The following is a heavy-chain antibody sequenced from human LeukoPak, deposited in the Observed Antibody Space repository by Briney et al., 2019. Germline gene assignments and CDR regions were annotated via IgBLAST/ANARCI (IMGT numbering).Heavy chain of an antibody. V-gene: IGHV3-23*01. CDR2: ISGSGGST. CDR3: AKVVTMSPSGIFDY. D-gene: IGHD3-22*01. J-gene: IGHJ4*02. CDR1: GFTFSSYA. Sequence: PGGSLRLSCAASGFTFSSYAMSWVRQAPGKGLEWVSAISGSGGSTNYADSVKDRFTISRDNSKNTLYLQMNSLRAEDTAVYYCAKVVTMSPSGIFDYWGQGTLVTVSS.